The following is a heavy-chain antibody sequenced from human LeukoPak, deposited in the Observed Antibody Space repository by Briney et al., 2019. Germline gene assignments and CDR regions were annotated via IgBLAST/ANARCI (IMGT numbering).Heavy chain of an antibody. CDR2: IYTSGTT. Sequence: PSETLSLTCTVSGGSISSYYWSWIRQPAGKGLEWIGRIYTSGTTHYNPSLKSRVTMSVDTSKNQFSLKLSSVTAADTAVYYCARDRSNSWSKDYWGQGTLVTVSS. J-gene: IGHJ4*02. V-gene: IGHV4-4*07. CDR1: GGSISSYY. D-gene: IGHD6-13*01. CDR3: ARDRSNSWSKDY.